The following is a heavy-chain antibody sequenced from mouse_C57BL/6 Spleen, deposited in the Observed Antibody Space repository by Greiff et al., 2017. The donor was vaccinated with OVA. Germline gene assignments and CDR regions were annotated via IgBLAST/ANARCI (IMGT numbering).Heavy chain of an antibody. CDR1: GYTFTSYW. D-gene: IGHD1-1*01. Sequence: QVQLQQPGAELVKPGASVKMSCKASGYTFTSYWITWVKQRPGQGLEWIGDIYPGSGSTNYNEKFKSKATLTVDTSSSTAYMQLSSLTSEDSAVYCCARSETPFYYGSSEWYFDVWGTGTTVTVSS. V-gene: IGHV1-55*01. CDR2: IYPGSGST. CDR3: ARSETPFYYGSSEWYFDV. J-gene: IGHJ1*03.